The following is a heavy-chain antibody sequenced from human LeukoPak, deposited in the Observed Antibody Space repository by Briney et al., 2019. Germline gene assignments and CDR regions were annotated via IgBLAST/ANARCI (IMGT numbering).Heavy chain of an antibody. CDR2: IWYDGSNK. CDR1: AFTFSGYS. CDR3: ARVGGYADLDY. V-gene: IGHV3-33*08. Sequence: GGSLRLSCAASAFTFSGYSMNWVRQAPGKGLEWVAVIWYDGSNKYYADSVKGRFTISRDNSKNTLYLQMNSLRAEDTAVYYCARVGGYADLDYWGQGTLVTVSS. J-gene: IGHJ4*02. D-gene: IGHD5-12*01.